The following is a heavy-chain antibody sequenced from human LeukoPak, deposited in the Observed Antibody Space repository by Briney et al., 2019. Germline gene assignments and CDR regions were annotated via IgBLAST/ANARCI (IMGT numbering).Heavy chain of an antibody. J-gene: IGHJ5*02. CDR2: IYDGGST. CDR1: GGSINSYY. Sequence: SETLSLTCTVSGGSINSYYLSWIRQPAGKTLEWIGRIYDGGSTNYNPSLKSRVTMSVDTSKNQISLKLKSVTAADTAVYYCARDSGTSGEVKFDPWGQGALVTVSS. D-gene: IGHD3-10*01. V-gene: IGHV4-4*07. CDR3: ARDSGTSGEVKFDP.